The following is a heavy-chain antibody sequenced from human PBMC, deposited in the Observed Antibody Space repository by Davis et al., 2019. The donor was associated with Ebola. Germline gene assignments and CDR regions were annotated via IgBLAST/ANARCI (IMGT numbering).Heavy chain of an antibody. V-gene: IGHV1-69*06. D-gene: IGHD3-16*01. Sequence: AASVKVSCKASGGTFSSYAISWVRQAPGQGLEWMGGIIPIFGTANYAQKFQGRVTITADKSTSTAYKELSSLRSEDTAVYYCARDLGMINDYWGQGTLVTVSS. CDR3: ARDLGMINDY. CDR1: GGTFSSYA. J-gene: IGHJ4*02. CDR2: IIPIFGTA.